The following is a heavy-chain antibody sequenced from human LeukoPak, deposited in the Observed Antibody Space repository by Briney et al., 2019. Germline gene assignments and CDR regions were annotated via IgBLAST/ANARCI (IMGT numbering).Heavy chain of an antibody. CDR2: INHSGST. D-gene: IGHD5-18*01. CDR3: ASNTAMADY. V-gene: IGHV4-34*01. Sequence: PSETLSLTCAVYGGSFSGYYWSWIRQPPGKGLEWIGEINHSGSTNYNPSLKSRVTISVDTSKNQFSLKLSSVTAADTAVYYCASNTAMADYWGQGTLVTVSS. CDR1: GGSFSGYY. J-gene: IGHJ4*02.